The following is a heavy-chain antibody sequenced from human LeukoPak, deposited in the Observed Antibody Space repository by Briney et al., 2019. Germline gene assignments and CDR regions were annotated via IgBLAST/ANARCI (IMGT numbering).Heavy chain of an antibody. CDR1: GFSFSTYG. CDR3: ARDCGGGSCYGPYDAFDI. V-gene: IGHV3-30*03. J-gene: IGHJ3*02. D-gene: IGHD2-15*01. Sequence: GGSLRLSCVGSGFSFSTYGMHWVRRAPGKGLEWVAVISNDGIKKYYVDSVKGRFTISRDNSKHTLYLQMDSLRTEDTAVYYCARDCGGGSCYGPYDAFDIWGQGTMVTVSS. CDR2: ISNDGIKK.